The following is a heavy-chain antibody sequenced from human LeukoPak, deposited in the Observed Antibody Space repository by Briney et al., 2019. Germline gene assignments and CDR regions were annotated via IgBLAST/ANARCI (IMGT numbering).Heavy chain of an antibody. CDR2: ISAYNGNT. J-gene: IGHJ4*02. CDR3: ARYRTIGYCSGGSCYFDY. V-gene: IGHV1-18*01. D-gene: IGHD2-15*01. Sequence: GASVKVSCKASGYTFTSYGISWVRQAPGQGLEWMGWISAYNGNTNYAQKLQGRVTMTTDTSTSTAYMELRSLRSDDTAVYYCARYRTIGYCSGGSCYFDYWGQGTLVTVSS. CDR1: GYTFTSYG.